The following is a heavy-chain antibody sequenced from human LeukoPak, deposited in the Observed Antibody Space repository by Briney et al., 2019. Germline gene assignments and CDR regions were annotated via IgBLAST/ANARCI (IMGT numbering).Heavy chain of an antibody. D-gene: IGHD5-18*01. CDR3: AKDRIGYSYGHGYAFDI. J-gene: IGHJ3*02. CDR2: IRYDGSNK. Sequence: SGGSLRLSCAASGFTFSSYGMHWVRQAPGKGLEWVAFIRYDGSNKYYADSVKGRFTISRDNSKNTLYLQMNSLRAEDTAVHYCAKDRIGYSYGHGYAFDIWGQGTMVTVSS. V-gene: IGHV3-30*02. CDR1: GFTFSSYG.